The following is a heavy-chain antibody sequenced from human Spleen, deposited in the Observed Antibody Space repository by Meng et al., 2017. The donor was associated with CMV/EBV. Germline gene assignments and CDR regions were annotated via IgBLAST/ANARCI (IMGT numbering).Heavy chain of an antibody. V-gene: IGHV3-48*03. CDR2: ISSSGRSI. CDR1: GFTFSSYE. Sequence: GESLKISCTASGFTFSSYEMNWVRQAPGKGLEWASYISSSGRSIYYADSVKGRFTISRDNAKNSLFLQMNSLRAEDTAVYYCAREGVRDDPYTDAFDMWGQGTLVTVSS. CDR3: AREGVRDDPYTDAFDM. D-gene: IGHD1-1*01. J-gene: IGHJ3*02.